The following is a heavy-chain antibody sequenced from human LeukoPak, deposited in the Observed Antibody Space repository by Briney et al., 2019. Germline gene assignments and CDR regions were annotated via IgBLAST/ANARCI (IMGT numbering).Heavy chain of an antibody. CDR2: IDSDGTNR. D-gene: IGHD3/OR15-3a*01. CDR1: GFTFSRYW. CDR3: EGRGTGLPEY. V-gene: IGHV3-74*01. J-gene: IGHJ4*02. Sequence: PGGSLRLSCAASGFTFSRYWMHWVRQAPGKGLVWVSRIDSDGTNRDYADSVKGRFTISRDNAKNTVYLQMNSLRDEDTAVYYCEGRGTGLPEYWGQGSLVTVSS.